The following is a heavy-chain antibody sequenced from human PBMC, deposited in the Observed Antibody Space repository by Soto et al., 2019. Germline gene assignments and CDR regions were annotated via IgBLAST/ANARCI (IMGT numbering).Heavy chain of an antibody. Sequence: QVHLVESGGVVVQPGRSLRLACAVSGFRFSDYGMHWVRQAPGKGLEWVAVISNDGSKKYYGDSVQGRFTISRDDSTSTVYVQMDSLKPEDTAVYYCAKTRRGYDMFFYGLDVWGQGTTVTVSS. CDR2: ISNDGSKK. CDR3: AKTRRGYDMFFYGLDV. D-gene: IGHD5-12*01. J-gene: IGHJ6*02. CDR1: GFRFSDYG. V-gene: IGHV3-30*18.